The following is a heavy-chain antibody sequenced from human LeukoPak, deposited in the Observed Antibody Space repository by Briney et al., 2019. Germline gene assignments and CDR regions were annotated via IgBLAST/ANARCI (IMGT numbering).Heavy chain of an antibody. CDR2: IYYNGNT. CDR3: ARSYCAGDCYTEYFQH. CDR1: GASISTHTYY. J-gene: IGHJ1*01. Sequence: PSETLSLTCTVSGASISTHTYYWGWIRQPPGKGLEWIGSIYYNGNTYYYPSLKSRVTISVDTSNNQFSLKLRSVTAADTAVYYCARSYCAGDCYTEYFQHWGQGTLVTVSS. V-gene: IGHV4-39*01. D-gene: IGHD2-21*02.